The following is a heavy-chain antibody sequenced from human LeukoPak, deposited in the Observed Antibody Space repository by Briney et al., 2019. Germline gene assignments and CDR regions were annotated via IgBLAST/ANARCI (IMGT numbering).Heavy chain of an antibody. CDR3: ASYGIAAAGNEAFDI. J-gene: IGHJ3*02. CDR1: GGSFSGYY. Sequence: PSETLSRTCAVYGGSFSGYYWSWIRQPPGKGLEWIGEINHSGSTNYNPSLKSRVTISVDTSKNQFSLKLSSVTAADTAVYYCASYGIAAAGNEAFDIWGQGTMVTVSS. D-gene: IGHD6-13*01. V-gene: IGHV4-34*01. CDR2: INHSGST.